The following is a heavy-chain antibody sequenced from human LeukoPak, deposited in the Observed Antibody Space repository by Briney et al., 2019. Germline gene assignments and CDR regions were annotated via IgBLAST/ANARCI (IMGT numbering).Heavy chain of an antibody. CDR3: AKDHISGFPVYYYGMDV. V-gene: IGHV3-23*01. Sequence: GGSLRLSCAASGFTFSSYAMSWVRQAPGKGLEWVSAISGSGGSTYYADSVKGRFTISRDNSKNTLYLQMNSLRAEDTAVYYCAKDHISGFPVYYYGMDVWGQGTTVTVSS. CDR1: GFTFSSYA. J-gene: IGHJ6*02. D-gene: IGHD2-21*01. CDR2: ISGSGGST.